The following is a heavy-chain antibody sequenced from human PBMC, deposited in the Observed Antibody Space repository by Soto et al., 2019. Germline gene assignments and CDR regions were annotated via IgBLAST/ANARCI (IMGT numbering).Heavy chain of an antibody. V-gene: IGHV1-18*04. CDR1: TKAFNNYC. Sequence: GSSLKVACKPSTKAFNNYCIAWVLQAPGQGLEWMGWISTYNGNTNTYHKKRFQGRFNMTSDSASNTAYMELRSLTPDDTAVYYCARGGQKNVHAPIGHWGQGTLVTVSS. CDR2: ISTYNGNTNT. J-gene: IGHJ5*02. CDR3: ARGGQKNVHAPIGH.